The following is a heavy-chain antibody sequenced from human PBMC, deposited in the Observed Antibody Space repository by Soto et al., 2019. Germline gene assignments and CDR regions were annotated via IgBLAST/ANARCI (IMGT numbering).Heavy chain of an antibody. V-gene: IGHV3-23*01. Sequence: HPGGSLRLSCAASGFTFSSYAMSWVRQAPGKGLEWVSAISGSGGSTYYADSVKGRFTISRDNSKNTLYLQMNSLRAEDTAVYYCAKDLGYSGNAIWDYWGQGTLVTVSS. CDR1: GFTFSSYA. CDR2: ISGSGGST. CDR3: AKDLGYSGNAIWDY. D-gene: IGHD5-12*01. J-gene: IGHJ4*02.